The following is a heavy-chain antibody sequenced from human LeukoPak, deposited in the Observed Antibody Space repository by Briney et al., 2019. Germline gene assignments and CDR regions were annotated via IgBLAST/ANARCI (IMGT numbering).Heavy chain of an antibody. Sequence: SETLSLTCTVSGASMTNYYWNWIRQPAGKGLEWLGRIYTNGNTKYNPSLNSRVTMSVDTSKNQFSLRLSSVTAADTAVYYCARGGVPGAGNWFDPWGQGSLVTVSS. CDR1: GASMTNYY. J-gene: IGHJ5*02. CDR3: ARGGVPGAGNWFDP. D-gene: IGHD3-10*01. CDR2: IYTNGNT. V-gene: IGHV4-4*07.